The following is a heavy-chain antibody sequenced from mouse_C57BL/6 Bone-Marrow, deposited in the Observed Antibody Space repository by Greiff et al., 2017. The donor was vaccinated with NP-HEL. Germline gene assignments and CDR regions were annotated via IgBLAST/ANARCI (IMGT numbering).Heavy chain of an antibody. J-gene: IGHJ1*03. Sequence: QVQLKQSGAELIRPGTSVKVSCKASGYAFTNYLIEWVKQRPGQGLEWIGVINPGSGGTNYNEKFKGKATLTADKSSSTAYMQLSSLTSEDSAVYFCAGELRWYFDVWGTGTTVTVAS. D-gene: IGHD2-4*01. CDR2: INPGSGGT. V-gene: IGHV1-54*01. CDR3: AGELRWYFDV. CDR1: GYAFTNYL.